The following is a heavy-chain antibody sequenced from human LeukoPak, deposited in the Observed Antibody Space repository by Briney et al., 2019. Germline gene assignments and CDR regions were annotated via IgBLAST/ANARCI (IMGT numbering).Heavy chain of an antibody. CDR3: GRDPNGDYLGAFEF. CDR2: SRSGGANN. J-gene: IGHJ3*01. Sequence: GGSLRLSCAASGFTISANGLVWVRQAPGKGLEWVSGSRSGGANNFYADAVKGRFTISRDNSKNTLYLQMNSLRADDTAVYYCGRDPNGDYLGAFEFWGHGTTVIVSS. D-gene: IGHD4-17*01. CDR1: GFTISANG. V-gene: IGHV3-23*01.